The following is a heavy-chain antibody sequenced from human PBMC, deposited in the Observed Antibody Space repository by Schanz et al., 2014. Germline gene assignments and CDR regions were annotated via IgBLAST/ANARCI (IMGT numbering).Heavy chain of an antibody. CDR2: ISDDGSRR. CDR3: ARDLAGGGXXV. CDR1: GFIFSYYT. V-gene: IGHV3-30*04. Sequence: QVXLVXSGGGVVQPGRSLRLSCAASGFIFSYYTIHWVRQAPGKGLEWVAVISDDGSRRHYADFVTGRFTISRDNSKDTVYLQMNSLRAEGTAVYYCARDLAGGGXXVWGQGTLXXVSS. D-gene: IGHD2-15*01. J-gene: IGHJ4*02.